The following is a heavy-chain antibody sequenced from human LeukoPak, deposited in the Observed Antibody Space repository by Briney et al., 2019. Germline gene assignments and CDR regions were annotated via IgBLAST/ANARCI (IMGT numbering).Heavy chain of an antibody. J-gene: IGHJ4*02. CDR2: IYYNGNT. D-gene: IGHD3-22*01. CDR1: GGSLNSHY. V-gene: IGHV4-59*11. Sequence: KPSETLSLTCTVSGGSLNSHYWAWIRQPPGKGLEWIGYIYYNGNTNYNPSLKSRVTISVDTSKNQFSLKLSSVTAADTAVYYCAREAERDYYDSSGYYYDPNFDYWGQGTLVTVSS. CDR3: AREAERDYYDSSGYYYDPNFDY.